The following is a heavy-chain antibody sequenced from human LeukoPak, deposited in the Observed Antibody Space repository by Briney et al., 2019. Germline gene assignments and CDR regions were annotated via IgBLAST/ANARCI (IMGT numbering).Heavy chain of an antibody. V-gene: IGHV1-8*03. J-gene: IGHJ4*02. D-gene: IGHD3-3*01. CDR2: MNPNSGKT. Sequence: ASVKVSCKASGYTFTNSDINWVRQAPGQGLEWMGWMNPNSGKTGYARKFQGRVTFTRNSSISTAYMELRSLRSDDTAVYYCARDTPYYDFWSGYYTIWGQGTLVTVSS. CDR3: ARDTPYYDFWSGYYTI. CDR1: GYTFTNSD.